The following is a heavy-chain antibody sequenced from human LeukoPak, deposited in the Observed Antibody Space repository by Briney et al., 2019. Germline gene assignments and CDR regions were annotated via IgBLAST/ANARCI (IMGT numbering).Heavy chain of an antibody. CDR3: ARRGEAMDPFDY. V-gene: IGHV5-51*01. Sequence: GESLKISCKDSGYSFTSYWIGWVRQMPGKGLEWMGIIYPGDSDTRYSSSFQGQVTISADKSINTAYLQWSSLKASDTAIYYCARRGEAMDPFDYWGQGTLVTVSS. CDR1: GYSFTSYW. CDR2: IYPGDSDT. J-gene: IGHJ4*02. D-gene: IGHD5-18*01.